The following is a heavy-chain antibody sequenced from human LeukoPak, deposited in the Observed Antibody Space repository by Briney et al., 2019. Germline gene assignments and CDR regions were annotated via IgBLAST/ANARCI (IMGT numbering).Heavy chain of an antibody. D-gene: IGHD6-13*01. J-gene: IGHJ6*02. CDR1: GFSYSSYW. CDR2: INKDGSEK. Sequence: GGSLRLSCEASGFSYSSYWMSWVRQAPGKGLEWVANINKDGSEKYYVDSVKGRFTISGDNAKNSLYLQMNSLGAEDTAVYYCARDRNDPWHSSSWHYGMDVWGQGATVTVSS. CDR3: ARDRNDPWHSSSWHYGMDV. V-gene: IGHV3-7*01.